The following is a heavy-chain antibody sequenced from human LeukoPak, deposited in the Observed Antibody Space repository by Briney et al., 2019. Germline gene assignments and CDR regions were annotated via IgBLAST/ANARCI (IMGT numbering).Heavy chain of an antibody. CDR2: ISSSSSYI. D-gene: IGHD6-19*01. CDR1: GFTFSSYS. J-gene: IGHJ6*02. V-gene: IGHV3-21*01. Sequence: GGSLRLSCAASGFTFSSYSMNWVRQAPGKGLEWVSSISSSSSYIYYADSVKGRFTISRDNAKNSLYLQMNSLRAEDTAVYYCAKDDGSSVWSPYYYGMDVWGQGTTVTVSS. CDR3: AKDDGSSVWSPYYYGMDV.